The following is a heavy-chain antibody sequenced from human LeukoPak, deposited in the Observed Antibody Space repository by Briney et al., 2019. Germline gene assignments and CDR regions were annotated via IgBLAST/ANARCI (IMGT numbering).Heavy chain of an antibody. Sequence: GESLRLSCAASGFTFSNAWMSWVRQTPGKGLEWVGRIKSKTDGGTTDYAARVKGRFTISRDDSKNTLYLQMNSLKTEDTAVYCCTTEWKHPGGYYFDYWGQGTLVTVSS. CDR1: GFTFSNAW. V-gene: IGHV3-15*01. D-gene: IGHD1-1*01. J-gene: IGHJ4*02. CDR2: IKSKTDGGTT. CDR3: TTEWKHPGGYYFDY.